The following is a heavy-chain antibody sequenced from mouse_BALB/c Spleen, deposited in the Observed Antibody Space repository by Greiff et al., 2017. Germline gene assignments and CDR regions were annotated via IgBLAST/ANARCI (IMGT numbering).Heavy chain of an antibody. V-gene: IGHV14-3*02. CDR1: GSNIKDTY. Sequence: VQLQQSGAELVKPGASVELSCTASGSNIKDTYMHWVKQRPEQGLEWIGRIDPANGNTKYDPKFQGKATITADTSSNTAYLQLSSLTSEDTAVDYCARDCYGSSWAMDYWGQGTSVTVSS. J-gene: IGHJ4*01. D-gene: IGHD1-1*01. CDR2: IDPANGNT. CDR3: ARDCYGSSWAMDY.